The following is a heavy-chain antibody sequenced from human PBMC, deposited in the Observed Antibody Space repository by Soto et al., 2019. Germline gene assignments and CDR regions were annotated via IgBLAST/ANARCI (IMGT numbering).Heavy chain of an antibody. V-gene: IGHV4-61*01. CDR3: ATMSSSGYPLDY. J-gene: IGHJ4*02. D-gene: IGHD3-22*01. CDR1: GGSVSSGSYY. CDR2: IYYTGRT. Sequence: QVQLQESGPGLVKPSETLSLTCIVSGGSVSSGSYYWSWIRQPPGKGLEWIGFIYYTGRTSYNPSLKSRVTISADTSKNQFSLKLSSVTAADTAVYFCATMSSSGYPLDYWGRGTLVTVSS.